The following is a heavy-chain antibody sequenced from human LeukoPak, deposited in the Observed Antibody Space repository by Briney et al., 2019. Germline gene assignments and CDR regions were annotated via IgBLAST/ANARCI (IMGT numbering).Heavy chain of an antibody. V-gene: IGHV4-31*03. D-gene: IGHD3-10*01. Sequence: PSQTLSLTCTVSGGSISSGGYYWSWIRQHPGKGLEWIGYSYYSGSTYYNPSLKSRVTISVDTSKNQFSLKLSSVTAADTAVYYCARALYYGSGSYPYHLDYWGQGTLVTVSS. CDR3: ARALYYGSGSYPYHLDY. CDR1: GGSISSGGYY. CDR2: SYYSGST. J-gene: IGHJ4*02.